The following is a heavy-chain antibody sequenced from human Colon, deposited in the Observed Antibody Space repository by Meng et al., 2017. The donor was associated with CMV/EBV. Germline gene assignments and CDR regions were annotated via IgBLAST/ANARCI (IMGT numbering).Heavy chain of an antibody. CDR3: ARDIGWSSFYRFDS. J-gene: IGHJ4*02. V-gene: IGHV4-38-2*02. Sequence: SETLSLTCTISGDSISSGYYWGCIRQPPGKGLEYIGSIYYLGTTYYSPSLRGRVAISLDTSNNQFSLKLTSMTAADTAIYYCARDIGWSSFYRFDSWGQGALVTVSS. CDR1: GDSISSGYY. CDR2: IYYLGTT. D-gene: IGHD3-3*01.